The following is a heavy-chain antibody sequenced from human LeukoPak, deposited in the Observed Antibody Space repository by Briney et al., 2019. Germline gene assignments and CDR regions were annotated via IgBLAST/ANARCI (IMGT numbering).Heavy chain of an antibody. D-gene: IGHD4-23*01. V-gene: IGHV4-59*08. CDR2: IYYSGST. Sequence: ASETLSLTCTVSGGSISIYYWSWIRQPPGKGLEWIGYIYYSGSTNYNPSLKSRVTISVDTSKNQFSLKLSSVTAADTAVYYCARHMTTVITFDYWGQGTLVTVSS. CDR3: ARHMTTVITFDY. J-gene: IGHJ4*02. CDR1: GGSISIYY.